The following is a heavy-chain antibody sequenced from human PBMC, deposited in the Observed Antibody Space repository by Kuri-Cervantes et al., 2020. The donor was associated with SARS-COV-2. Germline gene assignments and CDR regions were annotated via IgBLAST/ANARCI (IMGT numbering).Heavy chain of an antibody. V-gene: IGHV4-34*01. CDR1: GGSFSGYY. D-gene: IGHD4-23*01. CDR3: ARSGGFLDV. Sequence: SETLSLTCAVYGGSFSGYYWSWIRQPPGKGLEWIGEINHSGSTNYNPSLKSRVTISVDTSKNQFSLKLSSVTAADTAVYYCARSGGFLDVWGKGTTVTVSS. J-gene: IGHJ6*04. CDR2: INHSGST.